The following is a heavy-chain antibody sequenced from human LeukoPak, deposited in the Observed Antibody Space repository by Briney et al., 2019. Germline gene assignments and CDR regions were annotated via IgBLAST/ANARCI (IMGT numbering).Heavy chain of an antibody. D-gene: IGHD3-3*01. CDR1: GGSISSGGYY. CDR2: IYHSGTT. J-gene: IGHJ3*02. V-gene: IGHV4-30-2*01. Sequence: PSQTLSLTCTVAGGSISSGGYYWSWIRQPPGKGLEWIGYIYHSGTTYYNPSLKSRVTISVDRSKNQFSLKLTSVTAADTAVYYCARDARITISDAFDIWGQGTMVTVSS. CDR3: ARDARITISDAFDI.